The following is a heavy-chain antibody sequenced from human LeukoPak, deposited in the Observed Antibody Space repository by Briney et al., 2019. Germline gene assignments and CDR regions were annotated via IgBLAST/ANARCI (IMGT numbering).Heavy chain of an antibody. D-gene: IGHD3-10*01. CDR3: ASSPFYRFGGSPLDY. V-gene: IGHV1-18*01. CDR1: GYTFTSYG. J-gene: IGHJ4*02. CDR2: ISAYNGNT. Sequence: ASVKVSCKASGYTFTSYGISWVRQAPGQGLEWMGWISAYNGNTNYAQKLQGRVTMTTDTSTSTAYMELRSLRSDDTAVYYCASSPFYRFGGSPLDYWGQGTLVTVSS.